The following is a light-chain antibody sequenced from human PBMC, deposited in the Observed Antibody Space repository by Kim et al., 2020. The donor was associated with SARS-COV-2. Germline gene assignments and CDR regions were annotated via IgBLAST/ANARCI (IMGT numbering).Light chain of an antibody. J-gene: IGKJ2*01. CDR2: KVS. CDR1: QSLVSSDGNTY. V-gene: IGKV2-30*01. Sequence: GQPASISCRSSQSLVSSDGNTYLTWFQQRPGHSPRRLIYKVSNRDSGVPDRFSGSGSGTDFTLKISGVEAEDVGVYYCMKGIDPYTFGQGTKLEI. CDR3: MKGIDPYT.